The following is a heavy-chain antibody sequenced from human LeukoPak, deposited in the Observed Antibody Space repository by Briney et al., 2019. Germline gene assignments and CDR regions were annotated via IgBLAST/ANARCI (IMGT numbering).Heavy chain of an antibody. J-gene: IGHJ4*02. CDR2: ISSSGST. D-gene: IGHD2-2*02. V-gene: IGHV4-61*02. CDR3: ARSDNSGALYDDY. CDR1: GDSISSGDYY. Sequence: PSETLSFTCTVSGDSISSGDYYWSWIRQPAGKRLEWIGRISSSGSTNYNPSLKSRVTISVDTSKNQFSLKLSSVTAADTAVYYCARSDNSGALYDDYWGQGTLVTVSS.